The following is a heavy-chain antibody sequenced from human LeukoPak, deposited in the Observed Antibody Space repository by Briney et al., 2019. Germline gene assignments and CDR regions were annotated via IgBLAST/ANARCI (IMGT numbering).Heavy chain of an antibody. D-gene: IGHD6-13*01. Sequence: GGSLRLFCAASGFTFSDYYMSWIRQAPGKGLEWVSYISSSGNTIYYADSVKGRFTISRDNAKNSLYLQMNSLRAEDTAVYYCARDAAAAGPYYYYGMDVWGQGTTVTVSS. J-gene: IGHJ6*02. CDR2: ISSSGNTI. V-gene: IGHV3-11*01. CDR1: GFTFSDYY. CDR3: ARDAAAAGPYYYYGMDV.